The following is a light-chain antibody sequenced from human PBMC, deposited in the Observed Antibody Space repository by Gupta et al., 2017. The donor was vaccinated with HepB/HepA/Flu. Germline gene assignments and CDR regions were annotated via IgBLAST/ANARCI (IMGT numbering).Light chain of an antibody. CDR1: EVISNF. V-gene: IGKV1-16*01. CDR3: QQYDDYPWT. Sequence: DIQMTQSPASLFAFVGDRVTISCRASEVISNFLGWFQQKPGKAPRSLIFGGSNLHTGVTSRFSDSGSGTDFTLTISSLQSEDVATYYCQQYDDYPWTFGQGTRVEIK. CDR2: GGS. J-gene: IGKJ1*01.